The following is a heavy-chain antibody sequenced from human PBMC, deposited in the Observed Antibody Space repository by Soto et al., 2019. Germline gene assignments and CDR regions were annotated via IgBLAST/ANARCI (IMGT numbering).Heavy chain of an antibody. CDR1: GGSISSGNYY. V-gene: IGHV4-30-4*01. D-gene: IGHD5-12*01. J-gene: IGHJ4*02. CDR3: ARVGGSGYATGFDY. CDR2: IYYSGST. Sequence: LSLPCTVSGGSISSGNYYWSWIRQPPGKGLEWIGYIYYSGSTYYNPSLKSRVTISVDTSKNQFSLKLSSVTAADTAVYYCARVGGSGYATGFDYWGQGTLVTVSS.